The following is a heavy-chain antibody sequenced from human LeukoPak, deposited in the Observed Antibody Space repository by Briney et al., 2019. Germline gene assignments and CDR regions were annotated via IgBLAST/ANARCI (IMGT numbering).Heavy chain of an antibody. V-gene: IGHV3-48*03. CDR2: ITTSSCTI. J-gene: IGHJ4*02. CDR3: ARGEDYGTNSFDY. Sequence: GGSLRLSCAASGFTFSSYEMNWVRQAPGKGLEWVSYITTSSCTIYYADSVKGRFTISRDNAKNSLYLQMNSLRAGDTAVYYCARGEDYGTNSFDYWGQGTLVTVSS. CDR1: GFTFSSYE. D-gene: IGHD4-17*01.